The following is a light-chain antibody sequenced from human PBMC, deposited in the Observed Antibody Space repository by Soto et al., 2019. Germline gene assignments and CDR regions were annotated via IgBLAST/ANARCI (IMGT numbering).Light chain of an antibody. J-gene: IGLJ3*02. CDR1: SSDVGGYIY. Sequence: QSALTQPASVSGSPGQSITISCTGTSSDVGGYIYVSWYQQHPGKAPKLMIYEVSNRPSGVSNRFSGSKSGNTASLTISGLQNEDEADYYCSSYTSTLRVVFGGGTKLTVL. CDR3: SSYTSTLRVV. CDR2: EVS. V-gene: IGLV2-14*01.